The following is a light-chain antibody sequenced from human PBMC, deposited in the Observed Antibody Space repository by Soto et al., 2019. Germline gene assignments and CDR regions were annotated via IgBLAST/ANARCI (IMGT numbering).Light chain of an antibody. Sequence: AIQMTQSPSSLSASVGDRVTITCRASQGIRNDLAWYQQKPGKAPKLLIYGASNLHSGVPSRFSGSGSDRDFTLTISSLQPEDCATYYCLQDYNYPRTFGLGTKVEIK. V-gene: IGKV1-6*01. CDR2: GAS. J-gene: IGKJ1*01. CDR3: LQDYNYPRT. CDR1: QGIRND.